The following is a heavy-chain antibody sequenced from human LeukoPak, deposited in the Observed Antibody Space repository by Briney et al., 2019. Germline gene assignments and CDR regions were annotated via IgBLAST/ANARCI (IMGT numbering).Heavy chain of an antibody. D-gene: IGHD3-10*01. CDR2: MNPNSGNT. V-gene: IGHV1-8*01. CDR1: GYTFTRYD. Sequence: ASVKVSCKASGYTFTRYDINWVRQATGQGLEWMGWMNPNSGNTGYAQKFQGRVTMTTDTSTSTAYMELRSLRSDDTAVYYCAKSRGSGSSMPRGVNFDYWGQATLVTVSS. J-gene: IGHJ4*02. CDR3: AKSRGSGSSMPRGVNFDY.